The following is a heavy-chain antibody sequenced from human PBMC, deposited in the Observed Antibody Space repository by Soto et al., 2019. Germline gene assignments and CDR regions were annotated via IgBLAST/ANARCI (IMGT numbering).Heavy chain of an antibody. D-gene: IGHD2-2*01. CDR1: GFNVSNHY. J-gene: IGHJ3*02. V-gene: IGHV3-66*01. CDR2: ISSSGRT. CDR3: ARSTPMPVGDAFDI. Sequence: EVQLVESGGGLVQRGGSLRLSCAASGFNVSNHYLSWVRQAPGRGLEWVSLISSSGRTFAAEAAKGRFIISRDNSKNTLYLKMISLGAEDTAVYYCARSTPMPVGDAFDIWGQGTMVTVSS.